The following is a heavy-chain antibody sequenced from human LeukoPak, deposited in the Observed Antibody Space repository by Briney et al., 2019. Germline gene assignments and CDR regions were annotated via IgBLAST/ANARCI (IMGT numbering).Heavy chain of an antibody. J-gene: IGHJ5*02. D-gene: IGHD3-10*01. CDR1: GGSFSGYY. CDR2: IYYSGST. CDR3: ARSYGSGRPHNWFDP. V-gene: IGHV4-34*01. Sequence: SETLSLTCAVYGGSFSGYYWSWIRQPPGKGLEWIGHIYYSGSTYYNPSLKSRVTMSVDTFKNHFSLELTSVTTADTAVYYCARSYGSGRPHNWFDPWGQGTLVTVSS.